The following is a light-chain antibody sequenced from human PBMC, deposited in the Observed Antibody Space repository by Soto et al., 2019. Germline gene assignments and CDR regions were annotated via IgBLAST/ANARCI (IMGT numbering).Light chain of an antibody. J-gene: IGKJ5*01. Sequence: DIQMTQSPSTLSASVGDRVTITCRASQSIKNWLAWYQQKPGEAPKLLIYKASTLESGVPSRFSGSGSGTDFTLTISSLQPEDFATYYCQQSYSTLITFGQGTRLEIK. V-gene: IGKV1-5*03. CDR2: KAS. CDR1: QSIKNW. CDR3: QQSYSTLIT.